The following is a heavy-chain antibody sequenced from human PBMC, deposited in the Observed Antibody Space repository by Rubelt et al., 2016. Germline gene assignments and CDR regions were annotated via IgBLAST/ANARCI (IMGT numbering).Heavy chain of an antibody. CDR2: ISGSGGST. D-gene: IGHD3-22*01. CDR3: AKDNPRGANTGSGYYGCIDY. V-gene: IGHV3-23*01. Sequence: GGGLVQPGGSLRLSCAASGFTFSSYSMNWVRQAPGKGLEWVSAISGSGGSTYYADSVKGRFTISRDNSKNTLYLQMNSLRAEDTAVYYCAKDNPRGANTGSGYYGCIDYWGQGTLVTVSS. CDR1: GFTFSSYS. J-gene: IGHJ4*02.